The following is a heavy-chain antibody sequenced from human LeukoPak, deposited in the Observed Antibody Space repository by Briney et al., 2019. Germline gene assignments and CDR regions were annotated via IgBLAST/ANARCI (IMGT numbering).Heavy chain of an antibody. D-gene: IGHD6-19*01. Sequence: PGESLRLSCAASGFTFSSYWMHWGGQAPGKGLVWVSRINSDGSSTSYADSVKGRFTISRDNAKNTLYLQMNSLRGEDTAVYYCARAAGYSSDWYWFAPWGQGTLVTVSS. CDR2: INSDGSST. V-gene: IGHV3-74*01. CDR1: GFTFSSYW. CDR3: ARAAGYSSDWYWFAP. J-gene: IGHJ5*02.